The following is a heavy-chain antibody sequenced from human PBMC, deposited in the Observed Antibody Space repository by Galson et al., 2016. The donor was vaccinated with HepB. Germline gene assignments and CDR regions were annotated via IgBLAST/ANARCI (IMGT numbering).Heavy chain of an antibody. D-gene: IGHD2-15*01. CDR3: DSCMGLYGMCAFEI. V-gene: IGHV3-66*01. CDR2: IYSDGTT. J-gene: IGHJ3*02. CDR1: GFTVSGSY. Sequence: SLRLSCAVSGFTVSGSYMSWVRQAPGKGLEWVSVIYSDGTTKYADSVKGRFIISRDNSKHTLYLQMNSLRAEDTAVYYCDSCMGLYGMCAFEIWCQGTMVTVSS.